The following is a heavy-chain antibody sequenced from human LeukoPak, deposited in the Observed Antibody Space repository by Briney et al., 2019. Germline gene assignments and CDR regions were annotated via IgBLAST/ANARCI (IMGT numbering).Heavy chain of an antibody. CDR1: GFTFSSYS. V-gene: IGHV3-48*04. J-gene: IGHJ4*02. CDR2: ISSSSSTI. Sequence: GGSLRLSCAASGFTFSSYSMNWVRQAPGKGLEWVSYISSSSSTIYYADSVKGRFTISRGNAKNSLYLQMNSLRAEDTAVYYCARGASATIDYWGQGTLVTVSS. CDR3: ARGASATIDY. D-gene: IGHD3-9*01.